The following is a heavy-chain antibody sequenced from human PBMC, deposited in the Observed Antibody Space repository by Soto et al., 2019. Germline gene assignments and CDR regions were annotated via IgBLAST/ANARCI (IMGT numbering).Heavy chain of an antibody. J-gene: IGHJ4*02. CDR2: INHSGST. Sequence: SETLSLTCAVYGGSFNGYYWSWIRQPPGKGPEWIGDINHSGSTNYNPSLKSRVSMSVDTSKNQFSLKLRSVTAADMAVFYCARAPDKYYFDSWGQGTLVTVPQ. CDR1: GGSFNGYY. CDR3: ARAPDKYYFDS. V-gene: IGHV4-34*01.